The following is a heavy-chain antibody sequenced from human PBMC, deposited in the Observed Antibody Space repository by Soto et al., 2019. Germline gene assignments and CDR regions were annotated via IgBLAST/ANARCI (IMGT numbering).Heavy chain of an antibody. Sequence: SNAGIRRISQKKRKGLEWVGRIKSKTDGGTTDYAAPVKGRFTISRDDSKNTLYLQMNSLKTEDTAVYYCSSFLFYGSRVVLSKVSEPWRKGSLV. CDR2: IKSKTDGGTT. CDR1: SNAG. CDR3: SSFLFYGSRVVLSKVSEP. J-gene: IGHJ5*02. D-gene: IGHD2-21*01. V-gene: IGHV3-15*01.